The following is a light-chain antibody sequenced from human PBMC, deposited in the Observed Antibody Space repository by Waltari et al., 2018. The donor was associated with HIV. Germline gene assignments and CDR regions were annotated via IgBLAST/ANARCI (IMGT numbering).Light chain of an antibody. CDR3: QQSYSVPQAT. J-gene: IGKJ4*01. CDR2: GSS. Sequence: DIQLTQSPSSLSAPRGDRVNITCRARPNISDYLNWYQQKPSKPPKLLIYGSSHLQTGVPSSFSGSGSGTDFTLTLNSLQPEDFATYYCQQSYSVPQATFGGGTKVEI. CDR1: PNISDY. V-gene: IGKV1-39*01.